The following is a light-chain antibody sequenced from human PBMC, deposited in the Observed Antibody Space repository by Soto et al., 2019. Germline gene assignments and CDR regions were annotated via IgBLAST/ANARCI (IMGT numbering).Light chain of an antibody. J-gene: IGLJ1*01. Sequence: QSVLTQPRSVSGSPGQSVAISCTGTSSDVGGYNYVSWYQQHPGKAPKLMIYDVNKRPSGVPDRFSGSKSGNTASLTISGLQAEDEADYYCASYPSSSSYVFGTGAKVIGL. V-gene: IGLV2-11*01. CDR3: ASYPSSSSYV. CDR1: SSDVGGYNY. CDR2: DVN.